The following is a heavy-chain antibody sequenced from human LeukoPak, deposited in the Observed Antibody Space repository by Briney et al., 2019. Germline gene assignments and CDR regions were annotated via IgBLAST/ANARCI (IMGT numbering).Heavy chain of an antibody. CDR2: IYHSGST. D-gene: IGHD6-25*01. V-gene: IGHV4-38-2*02. Sequence: SETLSLTCTVSGYSISSGYYWGWIRQPPGKGLEWIGSIYHSGSTYYNPSLKSRVTISVDTSKNQFSLKLSSVTAADTAVYYCARAVQPAGPWFDPWGQGTLVTVSS. CDR1: GYSISSGYY. CDR3: ARAVQPAGPWFDP. J-gene: IGHJ5*02.